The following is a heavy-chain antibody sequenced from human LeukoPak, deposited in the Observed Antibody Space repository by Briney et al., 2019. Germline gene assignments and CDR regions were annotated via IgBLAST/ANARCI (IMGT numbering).Heavy chain of an antibody. CDR2: IYPSGST. Sequence: SETLSLTCAVYGGSFSGYYWSWIRQPAGKGLEWIGRIYPSGSTNYNPSLRSRVTMSVDTSKNQFSLKLNSVTAADTAVYYCAKVVVANAFDIWGLGTMVTVSS. V-gene: IGHV4-59*10. J-gene: IGHJ3*02. CDR3: AKVVVANAFDI. D-gene: IGHD2-15*01. CDR1: GGSFSGYY.